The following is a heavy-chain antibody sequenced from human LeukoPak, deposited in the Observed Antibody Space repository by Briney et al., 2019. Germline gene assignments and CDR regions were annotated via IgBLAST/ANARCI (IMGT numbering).Heavy chain of an antibody. CDR2: VYYSGST. D-gene: IGHD4-17*01. J-gene: IGHJ4*02. CDR3: AKNSTVTSPSTGYFDY. CDR1: GYSISSGDY. V-gene: IGHV4-38-2*01. Sequence: PSETLSLTCAVSGYSISSGDYWGWIRQPPGKGLEWIGSVYYSGSTHYNPSLKSRVTISVDTSRNQFSLRLSSVTAADTAVYYCAKNSTVTSPSTGYFDYWPKGPLPTVSS.